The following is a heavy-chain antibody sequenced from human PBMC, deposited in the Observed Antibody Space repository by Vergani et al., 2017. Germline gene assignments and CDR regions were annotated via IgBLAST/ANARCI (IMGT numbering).Heavy chain of an antibody. CDR3: TRQVVYDSSGYRDY. D-gene: IGHD3-22*01. CDR1: GFTLSGSA. J-gene: IGHJ4*02. CDR2: IRSKANSYAT. V-gene: IGHV3-73*01. Sequence: EVQLVESGGGLVQPGGSLKLSCAASGFTLSGSAMHWVRQASGKGLEWVGRIRSKANSYATAYAASVKGRFTISRDDSKNTAYLQMNSLKTEDTAVYYYTRQVVYDSSGYRDYWGQGTLVTVSS.